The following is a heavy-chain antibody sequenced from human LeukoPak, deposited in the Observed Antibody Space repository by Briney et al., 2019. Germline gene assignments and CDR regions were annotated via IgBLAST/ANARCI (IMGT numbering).Heavy chain of an antibody. D-gene: IGHD1-26*01. CDR3: ALGSTTGRHAFDI. V-gene: IGHV1-2*06. CDR2: INPNSGGT. CDR1: GYTFTGYY. Sequence: SVKVSCKASGYTFTGYYMHWVRQAPGQGLEWMGRINPNSGGTNYAQKFQGRVTMTRDTSISTAYMELSRLRSDATAVYYCALGSTTGRHAFDIWGQGTMVTVSS. J-gene: IGHJ3*02.